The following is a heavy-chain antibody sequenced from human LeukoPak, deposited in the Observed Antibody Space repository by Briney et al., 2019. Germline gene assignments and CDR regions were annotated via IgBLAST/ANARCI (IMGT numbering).Heavy chain of an antibody. Sequence: TGGSLRLSCAASGFTFSSYAMSCVRQAPGRGLEWVSTISGSGGTTYYADSVKGRFTISRDNSKSTLYLQMNSLRAEDTAVYYCARVQRGVRSPTDYWGQRTLVTVSS. CDR1: GFTFSSYA. D-gene: IGHD4-17*01. J-gene: IGHJ4*02. V-gene: IGHV3-23*01. CDR3: ARVQRGVRSPTDY. CDR2: ISGSGGTT.